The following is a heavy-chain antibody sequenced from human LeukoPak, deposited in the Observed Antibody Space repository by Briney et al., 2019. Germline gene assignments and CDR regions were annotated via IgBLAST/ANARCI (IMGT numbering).Heavy chain of an antibody. CDR1: GFTFSTYA. CDR3: AKDRPNYYDSSGHYYRRDGDY. D-gene: IGHD3-22*01. J-gene: IGHJ4*02. V-gene: IGHV3-23*01. Sequence: PGGSLRLSCAASGFTFSTYAMSWVRQAPGKGLEWVSSISGSGSLTYYAGSVKGRFTISRDNSKNTLYLQMNSLRVEDTAVYYCAKDRPNYYDSSGHYYRRDGDYWGQGTLVTVFS. CDR2: ISGSGSLT.